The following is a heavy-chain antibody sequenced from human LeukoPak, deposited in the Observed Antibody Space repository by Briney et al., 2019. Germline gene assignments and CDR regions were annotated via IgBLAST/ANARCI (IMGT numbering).Heavy chain of an antibody. CDR2: ISGSGGST. CDR3: AKAGGDIVVVPAAIGFDY. CDR1: GFTFSSYA. Sequence: GGSLRLSCAASGFTFSSYAMSWVRQAPGKGLEWVSAISGSGGSTYYADSVKGRFTISRDNSKNTLYLQMNSLRAEDTAVYYCAKAGGDIVVVPAAIGFDYWGQGTLVTVSS. V-gene: IGHV3-23*01. D-gene: IGHD2-2*02. J-gene: IGHJ4*02.